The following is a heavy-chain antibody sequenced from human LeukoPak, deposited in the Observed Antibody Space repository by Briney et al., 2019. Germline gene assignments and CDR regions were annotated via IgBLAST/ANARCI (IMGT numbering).Heavy chain of an antibody. J-gene: IGHJ4*02. V-gene: IGHV3-23*01. CDR1: GFTFSSYA. Sequence: PGGSLRLSCAASGFTFSSYAMSWVRQTPGKGLEWVSAISGSGGSTYYADSVEGRFTISRDNSNKTLYLQMNSLRAEDTAVYYCAKGKVSDSWGQGTLVTVSS. D-gene: IGHD3-10*01. CDR2: ISGSGGST. CDR3: AKGKVSDS.